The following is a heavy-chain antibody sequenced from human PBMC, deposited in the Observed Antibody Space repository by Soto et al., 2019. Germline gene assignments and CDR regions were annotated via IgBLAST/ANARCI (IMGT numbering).Heavy chain of an antibody. J-gene: IGHJ3*01. D-gene: IGHD3-22*01. CDR3: ARIYYTSRGPTKYRAFDF. CDR1: GFTFSSYW. CDR2: IKQDGSEK. Sequence: GGSLRLSCAASGFTFSSYWMTWVRQAPGKGLEWVANIKQDGSEKYYVDSVKGRFTISRDNAKNSLYLQMNSLRAEDSAVYYCARIYYTSRGPTKYRAFDFWGQGTMVTVS. V-gene: IGHV3-7*01.